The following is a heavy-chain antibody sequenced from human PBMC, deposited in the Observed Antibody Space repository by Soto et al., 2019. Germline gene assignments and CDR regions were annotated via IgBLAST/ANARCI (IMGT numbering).Heavy chain of an antibody. CDR3: ARGGCIAARQRDYYYYGMDV. J-gene: IGHJ6*02. CDR2: INSDGSST. CDR1: GFTFSSYW. D-gene: IGHD6-6*01. Sequence: EVQLVESGGGLVQPGGSLRLSCAASGFTFSSYWMHWVRQAPGKGLVWVSRINSDGSSTSYADSVKGRFTISRDNAKNTLYLQMNSLRAEDTAVYYCARGGCIAARQRDYYYYGMDVWGQGTTVTVSS. V-gene: IGHV3-74*01.